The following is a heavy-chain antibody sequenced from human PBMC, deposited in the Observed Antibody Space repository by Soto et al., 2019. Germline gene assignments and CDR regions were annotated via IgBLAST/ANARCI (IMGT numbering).Heavy chain of an antibody. D-gene: IGHD4-17*01. CDR1: GGSISSSSYY. Sequence: SETLSLTCTVSGGSISSSSYYWGWIRQPPGKGLEWIGSIYYSGSTYYNPSLKSRVTISVDTSKNQFSLKLSSVTAADTAVYYCARRAVTTGFDYWGQGTLVT. CDR2: IYYSGST. CDR3: ARRAVTTGFDY. J-gene: IGHJ4*02. V-gene: IGHV4-39*01.